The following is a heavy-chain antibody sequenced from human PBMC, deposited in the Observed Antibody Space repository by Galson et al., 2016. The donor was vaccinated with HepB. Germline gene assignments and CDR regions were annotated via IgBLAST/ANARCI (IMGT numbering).Heavy chain of an antibody. CDR1: GFIVSSNY. CDR3: ARDRTSGYETTLDY. J-gene: IGHJ4*02. D-gene: IGHD5-12*01. Sequence: SLRLSCAASGFIVSSNYMHWVRQAPGKGLEWVSIIYSSGFTDYADSVKGRFTISRDKSTNTLYLQVNSLRAEDTAVDYCARDRTSGYETTLDYWGQGTLVTVSS. CDR2: IYSSGFT. V-gene: IGHV3-53*01.